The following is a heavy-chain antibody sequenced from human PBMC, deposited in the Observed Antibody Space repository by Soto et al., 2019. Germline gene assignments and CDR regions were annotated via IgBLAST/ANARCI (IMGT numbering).Heavy chain of an antibody. D-gene: IGHD3-3*01. CDR3: AKDRDTIFGVVISYYFDY. Sequence: GGSLRLSCAASVFTFSSYAMSWVRQAPGKGLEWVSAISGSGGSTYYADSVKGRFTISRDNSKNTLYLQMNSLRAEDTAVYYCAKDRDTIFGVVISYYFDYWGQGTLVTVSS. CDR2: ISGSGGST. CDR1: VFTFSSYA. J-gene: IGHJ4*02. V-gene: IGHV3-23*01.